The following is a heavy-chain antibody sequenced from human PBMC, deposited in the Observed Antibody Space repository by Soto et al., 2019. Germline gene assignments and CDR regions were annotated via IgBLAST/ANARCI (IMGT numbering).Heavy chain of an antibody. D-gene: IGHD7-27*01. J-gene: IGHJ3*02. Sequence: QVQLQESGPGLVKPSETLSLTCTVSGGSISSYYWSWIRQPPGKGLEWIGYIYYSGSTNYNPSLKRRVTQTVGTSKNQFSLKLGSVAAADTAVYYCARHSPKLGMGLPDAFDIWGQGTMVTVSS. CDR2: IYYSGST. V-gene: IGHV4-59*08. CDR3: ARHSPKLGMGLPDAFDI. CDR1: GGSISSYY.